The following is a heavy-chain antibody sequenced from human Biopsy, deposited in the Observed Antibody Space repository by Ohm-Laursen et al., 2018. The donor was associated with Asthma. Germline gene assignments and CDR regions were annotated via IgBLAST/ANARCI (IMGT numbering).Heavy chain of an antibody. D-gene: IGHD2-2*01. Sequence: SDTLSLTCAVSGGSISSSSYYWGWIRQPPGKGLEWIGSIYYNGRTYYNPSLKSRVTISVDTSKKQLSLQLSSVTAADTAVYYCARVPPVDREDWGQGTLVTVSS. V-gene: IGHV4-39*01. CDR3: ARVPPVDRED. J-gene: IGHJ4*02. CDR1: GGSISSSSYY. CDR2: IYYNGRT.